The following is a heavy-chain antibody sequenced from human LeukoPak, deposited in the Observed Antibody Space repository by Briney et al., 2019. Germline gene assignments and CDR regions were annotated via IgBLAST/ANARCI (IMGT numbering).Heavy chain of an antibody. CDR1: GFTVSSNY. Sequence: GGSLRLSCAASGFTVSSNYMSWVRQAPGKGLEWVSVIYSGGNTYYADSVKGRFTISRDNSKNTLYLQMSSLRAEDTAVYYCARIPDSSGSLSAFDFWGQEALVTVSS. CDR3: ARIPDSSGSLSAFDF. D-gene: IGHD3-22*01. CDR2: IYSGGNT. J-gene: IGHJ4*02. V-gene: IGHV3-53*01.